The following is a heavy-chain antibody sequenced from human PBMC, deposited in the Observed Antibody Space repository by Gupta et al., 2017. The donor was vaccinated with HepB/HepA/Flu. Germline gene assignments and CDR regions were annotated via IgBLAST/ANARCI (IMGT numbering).Heavy chain of an antibody. V-gene: IGHV3-33*01. D-gene: IGHD6-19*01. Sequence: QVQLVESGGGVVQPGRSLRLSCAASGFTFSSYGMHWVRQAPGKGLEWVAVIWYDGSNKYYADSVKGRFTISRDNSKNTLYLQMNSLRAEDTAVYYCARVGIAVAGTYYYYYMDVWGKGTTVTVSS. CDR1: GFTFSSYG. CDR2: IWYDGSNK. CDR3: ARVGIAVAGTYYYYYMDV. J-gene: IGHJ6*03.